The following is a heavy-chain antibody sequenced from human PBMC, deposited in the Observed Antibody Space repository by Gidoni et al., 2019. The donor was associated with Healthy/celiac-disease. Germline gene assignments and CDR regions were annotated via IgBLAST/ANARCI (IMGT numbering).Heavy chain of an antibody. CDR1: GFTFSSYA. J-gene: IGHJ1*01. D-gene: IGHD6-13*01. CDR2: ISGSGGST. CDR3: AKDWVGGIAAAEYFQH. Sequence: EVQLLESGGGLVQPGGSLRLSCAASGFTFSSYAMSWVRQAPGKGLEWVSAISGSGGSTYYADSVKGRFTISRDNSKNTLYLQMNSLRAEDTAVYYCAKDWVGGIAAAEYFQHWGQGTLVTVSS. V-gene: IGHV3-23*01.